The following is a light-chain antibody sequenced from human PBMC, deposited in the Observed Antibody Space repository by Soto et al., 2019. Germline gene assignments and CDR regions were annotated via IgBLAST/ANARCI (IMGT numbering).Light chain of an antibody. Sequence: QSVLTQPASVSGSPGQSITIACTGTNRDVGSYNLVSWYQQRPGEAPKLIISEVRNRPSGISYRFTGSKSGNTASLTISGLQAEDEADYYCATWDDSLNGVVFGGGTKVTVL. CDR3: ATWDDSLNGVV. CDR1: NRDVGSYNL. CDR2: EVR. V-gene: IGLV2-14*01. J-gene: IGLJ2*01.